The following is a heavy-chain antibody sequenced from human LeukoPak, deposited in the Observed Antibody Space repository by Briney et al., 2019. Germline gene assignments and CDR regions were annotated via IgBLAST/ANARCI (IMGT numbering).Heavy chain of an antibody. CDR3: AREMVYARNWFDP. CDR1: GFTFSNAW. J-gene: IGHJ5*02. D-gene: IGHD2-8*01. CDR2: ISSSSSYI. V-gene: IGHV3-21*01. Sequence: PGGSLRLSCAASGFTFSNAWMSWVRQAPGKGLEWVSSISSSSSYIYYADSVKGRFTISRDNAKNSLYLQMNSLRAEDTAVYYCAREMVYARNWFDPWGQGTLVTVSS.